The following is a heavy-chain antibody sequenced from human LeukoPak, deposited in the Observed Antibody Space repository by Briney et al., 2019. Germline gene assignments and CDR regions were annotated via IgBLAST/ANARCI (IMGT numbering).Heavy chain of an antibody. CDR2: ISSSSTYI. CDR3: AREGIRYYFDY. J-gene: IGHJ4*02. Sequence: PGGSLRLSCAASGFTFSGYTMSWVRQAPGKGLEWVSFISSSSTYIYYADSVKGRLTISRDNAKNSLYLQINSLRAEDTAVYYCAREGIRYYFDYWGQGALVTVSS. CDR1: GFTFSGYT. V-gene: IGHV3-21*01. D-gene: IGHD3-16*02.